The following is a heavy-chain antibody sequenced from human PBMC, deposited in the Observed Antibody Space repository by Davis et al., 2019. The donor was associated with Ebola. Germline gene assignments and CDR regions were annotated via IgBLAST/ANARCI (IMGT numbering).Heavy chain of an antibody. CDR2: IYYSGST. CDR3: ASSWGLYGLDV. Sequence: PSETLSLTCTVSGGSISRGGSYWTWIRQPPGKGLEWIGYIYYSGSTNYNPSLKSRVAISLDTSKNHVSLILSSVTAADTAVYYCASSWGLYGLDVWGQGTTVTVSS. V-gene: IGHV4-61*03. J-gene: IGHJ6*02. D-gene: IGHD3-16*01. CDR1: GGSISRGGSY.